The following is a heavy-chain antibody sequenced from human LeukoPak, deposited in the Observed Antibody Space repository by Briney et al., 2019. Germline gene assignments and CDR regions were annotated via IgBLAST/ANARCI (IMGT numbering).Heavy chain of an antibody. CDR2: TSTGSAVI. CDR1: GFTFSTYS. D-gene: IGHD2-15*01. CDR3: ARDVGYCSGGSCYRWFAS. J-gene: IGHJ5*01. Sequence: GGSLRLSCAASGFTFSTYSMSWVRQAPGKGLGWVSYTSTGSAVIYYADSVKGRFTISRDDARNSVSLQMNSLRADDTAVYYCARDVGYCSGGSCYRWFASWGQGTLVTVSS. V-gene: IGHV3-48*01.